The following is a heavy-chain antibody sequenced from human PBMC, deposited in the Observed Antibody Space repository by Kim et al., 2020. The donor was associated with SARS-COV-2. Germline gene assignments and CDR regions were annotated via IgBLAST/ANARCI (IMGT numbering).Heavy chain of an antibody. CDR1: GFTFSSYG. V-gene: IGHV3-33*01. Sequence: GGSLRLSCAASGFTFSSYGMHWVRQAPGKGLEWVAVIWYDGSNKYYADSVKGRFTISRDNSKNTLYLQMNSLRAEDTAVYYCARDLYSSSWFGVGSWGQGTLVTVSS. CDR3: ARDLYSSSWFGVGS. CDR2: IWYDGSNK. J-gene: IGHJ5*02. D-gene: IGHD6-13*01.